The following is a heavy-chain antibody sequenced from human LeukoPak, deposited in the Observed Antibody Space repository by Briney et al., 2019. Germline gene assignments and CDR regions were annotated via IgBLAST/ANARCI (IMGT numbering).Heavy chain of an antibody. D-gene: IGHD3-22*01. J-gene: IGHJ4*02. CDR2: ISGSGDSI. Sequence: GGSLRLSCAASGFTFSSYAMSWVRQAPGKGLEWVSAISGSGDSIYYTDSVKGRFTISRDNSRNTVYLQMNSLRAEDTAVYYCAKGGSGYYLDYWGQGTLVTVSS. CDR1: GFTFSSYA. V-gene: IGHV3-23*01. CDR3: AKGGSGYYLDY.